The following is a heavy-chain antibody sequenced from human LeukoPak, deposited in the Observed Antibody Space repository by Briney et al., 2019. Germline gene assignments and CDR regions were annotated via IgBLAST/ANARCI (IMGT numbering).Heavy chain of an antibody. J-gene: IGHJ4*02. Sequence: GGSLRLSCAASGFTFSSYAMHWVRQAPGKGLEWVAVISYDGSNKFSADSVKGRFTISRDNSKNTLYLQMNSPRAEDTAVYYCASPSSPAAALPFDYWGQGTLVTVSS. V-gene: IGHV3-30-3*01. CDR2: ISYDGSNK. CDR1: GFTFSSYA. CDR3: ASPSSPAAALPFDY. D-gene: IGHD6-13*01.